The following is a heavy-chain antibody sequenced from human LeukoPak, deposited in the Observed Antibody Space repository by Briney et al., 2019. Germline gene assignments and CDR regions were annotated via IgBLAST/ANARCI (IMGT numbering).Heavy chain of an antibody. D-gene: IGHD2-2*01. J-gene: IGHJ5*02. CDR2: INSDGSST. Sequence: GGSLRLSCAASGFTFSSYWMHWVRQAPGKGLVWVSRINSDGSSTSYADSVKGRFTISRDNAKNTLYLQMNSLRAEDTVVYYCARDAIVVVPAATYNWFDPWGQGTLVTVSS. V-gene: IGHV3-74*01. CDR3: ARDAIVVVPAATYNWFDP. CDR1: GFTFSSYW.